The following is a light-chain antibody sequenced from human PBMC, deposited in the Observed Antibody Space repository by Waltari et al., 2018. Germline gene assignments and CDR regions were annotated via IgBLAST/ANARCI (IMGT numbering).Light chain of an antibody. CDR2: DAT. Sequence: QSALTQPRSVSGSPGQSVSISCTGTDYDVGARDFVSWYQHHPGKVPKLIIYDATKRPAGVPPPFAGSKSGNTASLTISGLQDEDDGSDVCSSYGGANSDLLFGGGTKLTVL. V-gene: IGLV2-11*01. CDR1: DYDVGARDF. J-gene: IGLJ3*02. CDR3: SSYGGANSDLL.